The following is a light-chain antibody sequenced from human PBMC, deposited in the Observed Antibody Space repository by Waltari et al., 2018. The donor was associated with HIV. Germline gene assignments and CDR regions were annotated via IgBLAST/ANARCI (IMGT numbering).Light chain of an antibody. J-gene: IGLJ2*01. V-gene: IGLV2-14*01. CDR2: EVS. CDR1: SSDVGGYNY. Sequence: QSDLTQPASVSGSPGQPITISCTGTSSDVGGYNYVPWYQQHSGKAPKLMIYEVSNRPSGVSNRFSVSKSGNTASLTISGLQAEDEAYYYCSSYTGTSTHVVFGGGTKLTVL. CDR3: SSYTGTSTHVV.